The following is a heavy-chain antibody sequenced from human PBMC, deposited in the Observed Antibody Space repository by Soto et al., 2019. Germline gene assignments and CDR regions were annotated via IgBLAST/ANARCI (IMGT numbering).Heavy chain of an antibody. D-gene: IGHD3-10*01. CDR2: IYYSGST. CDR1: GGSMSSDY. V-gene: IGHV4-59*01. Sequence: SETLSLTWTVYGGSMSSDYWSWIRQPPGKGLEWIGYIYYSGSTIYNPSLKSRVTISVDTSKNQFSLKLSSVTAADTAVYYCARYGSGSSVWFDPWGQGTLVTVSS. J-gene: IGHJ5*02. CDR3: ARYGSGSSVWFDP.